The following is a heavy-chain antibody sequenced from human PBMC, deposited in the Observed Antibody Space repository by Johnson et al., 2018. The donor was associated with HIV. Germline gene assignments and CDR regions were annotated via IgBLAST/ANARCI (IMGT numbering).Heavy chain of an antibody. CDR3: ARDHNFWSGSDAFDI. V-gene: IGHV3-7*01. D-gene: IGHD3-3*01. CDR1: GFTFSSYW. Sequence: VQLVESGGGLVQPGGSLRLSCAASGFTFSSYWMSWVRQAPGKGLEWVANIKQDGSEKYYVDSVKGRFTISRDNAKNSLYLQMNSLRAEDTAVYYCARDHNFWSGSDAFDIWGQGTVVTVSS. CDR2: IKQDGSEK. J-gene: IGHJ3*02.